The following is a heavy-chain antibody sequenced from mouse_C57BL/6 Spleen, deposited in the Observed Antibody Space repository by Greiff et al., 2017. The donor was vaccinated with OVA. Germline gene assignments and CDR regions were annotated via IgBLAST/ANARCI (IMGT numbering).Heavy chain of an antibody. J-gene: IGHJ2*01. D-gene: IGHD1-1*01. CDR2: ISDGGSYT. V-gene: IGHV5-4*01. CDR3: ARETTVRYFDY. CDR1: GFTFSSYA. Sequence: EVQGVESGGGLVKPGGSLKLSCAASGFTFSSYAMSWVRQTPEKRLEWVATISDGGSYTYYPDNVKGRFTISRDNAKNNLYLQMSHLKSEDTAMYYCARETTVRYFDYWGQGTTLTVSS.